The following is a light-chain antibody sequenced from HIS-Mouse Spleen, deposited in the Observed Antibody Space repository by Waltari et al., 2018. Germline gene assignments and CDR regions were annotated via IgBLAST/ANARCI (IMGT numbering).Light chain of an antibody. Sequence: SYVLTQPPSVSVAPGQTARITCWGNNIGSKSVHWYKQKPGQAPVLVVYDDSDRPSGIPERFSGSNSGNTATLTISRVEAGDEADYYCQVWDSSSDPSYVFGTGTKVTVL. J-gene: IGLJ1*01. CDR1: NIGSKS. CDR2: DDS. CDR3: QVWDSSSDPSYV. V-gene: IGLV3-21*02.